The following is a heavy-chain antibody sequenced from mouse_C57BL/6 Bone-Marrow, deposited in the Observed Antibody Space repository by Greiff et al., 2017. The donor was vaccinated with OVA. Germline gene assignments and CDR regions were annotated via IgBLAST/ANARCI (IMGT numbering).Heavy chain of an antibody. D-gene: IGHD6-1*01. CDR1: GFSLTSYG. CDR3: AKNEGRRVWYFDY. CDR2: IWSGGST. Sequence: VKLVESGPGLVQPSQSLSITCTVSGFSLTSYGVHWVRQPPGKGLEWLGVIWSGGSTDYNAAFISRLSISKDNSKSQVFFKMNSLQADDTAIYYCAKNEGRRVWYFDYWGQGTTLTVSS. V-gene: IGHV2-4*01. J-gene: IGHJ2*01.